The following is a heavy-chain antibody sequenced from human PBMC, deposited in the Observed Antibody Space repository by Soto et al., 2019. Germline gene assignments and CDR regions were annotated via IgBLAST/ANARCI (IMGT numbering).Heavy chain of an antibody. D-gene: IGHD1-26*01. CDR3: ARDFVVGGPTINYYYGMDV. J-gene: IGHJ6*02. CDR2: IYSAGNT. Sequence: EVQLVESGGDLVQPGGSLRLSCAASGFTVSSNYMSWFRQAPGKGLEWISIIYSAGNTYYADSVKGRFTISRDNSTNTLYLQMNSLGAEDTAVYYCARDFVVGGPTINYYYGMDVWGQGTTVTVSS. CDR1: GFTVSSNY. V-gene: IGHV3-66*01.